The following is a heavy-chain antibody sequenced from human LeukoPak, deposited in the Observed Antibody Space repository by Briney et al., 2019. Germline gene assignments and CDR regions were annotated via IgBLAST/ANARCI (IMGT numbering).Heavy chain of an antibody. D-gene: IGHD7-27*01. CDR2: MKSNNGHT. CDR1: GYTFTDYD. J-gene: IGHJ4*02. V-gene: IGHV1-8*01. Sequence: VASVRVSCKASGYTFTDYDFNWVRQAPGQGLEWMRWMKSNNGHTGYAQKFQGRVTMTRDTSISTAYMELSSLTFEDTAVYYCARGPPNWGMVGYWGQGTLVTVSS. CDR3: ARGPPNWGMVGY.